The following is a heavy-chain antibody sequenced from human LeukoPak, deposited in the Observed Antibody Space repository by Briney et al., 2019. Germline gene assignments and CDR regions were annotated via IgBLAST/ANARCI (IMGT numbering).Heavy chain of an antibody. CDR2: IYYSGST. CDR3: ARETSQKGAHYMDV. D-gene: IGHD3-16*01. V-gene: IGHV4-61*10. CDR1: GGSISSGSYY. Sequence: PSETLSLTCTVSGGSISSGSYYWSWIRQPAGKGLEWIGYIYYSGSTSYKPSLKSRVTISVDTSKNQFSLKLRSVTAADTAVYYCARETSQKGAHYMDVWGKGTTVTISS. J-gene: IGHJ6*03.